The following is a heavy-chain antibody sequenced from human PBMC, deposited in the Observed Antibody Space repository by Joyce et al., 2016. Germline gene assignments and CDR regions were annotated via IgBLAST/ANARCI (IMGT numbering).Heavy chain of an antibody. CDR3: ARVVSDTRGWYHFDY. V-gene: IGHV3-53*02. D-gene: IGHD6-19*01. J-gene: IGHJ4*02. CDR1: GFTVSGNY. Sequence: EVQLVETGGGLIQPGGSLRLSCAASGFTVSGNYMGWVRQAPGKGLEVVSGIFSGGTTHYADSAEGRFTISRDNPKNTLYLQMNTVRAEDSAIYYCARVVSDTRGWYHFDYWGQGTLVTVSS. CDR2: IFSGGTT.